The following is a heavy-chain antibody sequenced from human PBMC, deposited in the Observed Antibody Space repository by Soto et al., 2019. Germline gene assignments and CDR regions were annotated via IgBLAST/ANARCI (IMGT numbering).Heavy chain of an antibody. Sequence: ASVKVSCKASGYTFTSYAMHWVRQAPGQRLEWMGWINAGNGNTKYSQKFQGRVTITRDTSASTAYMELSSLRSEDTAVYYCARPNVDTAMVSYYGMDVWGQGTTVTVSS. D-gene: IGHD5-18*01. CDR3: ARPNVDTAMVSYYGMDV. CDR2: INAGNGNT. CDR1: GYTFTSYA. V-gene: IGHV1-3*01. J-gene: IGHJ6*02.